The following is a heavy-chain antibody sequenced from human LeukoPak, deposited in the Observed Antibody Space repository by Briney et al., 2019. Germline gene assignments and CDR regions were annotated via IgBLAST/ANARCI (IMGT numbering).Heavy chain of an antibody. CDR1: GFTFSGYG. V-gene: IGHV3-30*18. D-gene: IGHD1-20*01. Sequence: GRSLRLSCVASGFTFSGYGMHWVRQAPGKGLEWVAVISYDGSDKYYADSVKGRFTISRDNSKNTLYLQMNSLRAEDTAVYYCAKNRRGFNSDFYFDYWGQGTLVTVSS. J-gene: IGHJ4*02. CDR3: AKNRRGFNSDFYFDY. CDR2: ISYDGSDK.